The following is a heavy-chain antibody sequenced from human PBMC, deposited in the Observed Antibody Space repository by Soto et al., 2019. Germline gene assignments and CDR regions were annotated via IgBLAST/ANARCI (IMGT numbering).Heavy chain of an antibody. D-gene: IGHD3-3*01. Sequence: VQLVESGGGVVQPGRSLRLSCAASGFTFSSYGMHWVRQAPGKGLEWVAVISYDGSNKYYADSVKGRFTISRDNSKNTLYLQMNSLRAEDTAVYYCAKDRREDGYDFWSGYIYYYMDVWGKGTTVTVSS. CDR1: GFTFSSYG. CDR2: ISYDGSNK. CDR3: AKDRREDGYDFWSGYIYYYMDV. V-gene: IGHV3-30*18. J-gene: IGHJ6*03.